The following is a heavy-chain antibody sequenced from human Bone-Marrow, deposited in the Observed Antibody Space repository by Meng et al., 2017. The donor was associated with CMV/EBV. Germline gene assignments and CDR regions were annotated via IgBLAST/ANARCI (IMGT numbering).Heavy chain of an antibody. V-gene: IGHV3-21*01. CDR2: ISSSSSYI. J-gene: IGHJ3*02. CDR1: GFTFSSYS. CDR3: ARASSRSDAFDI. Sequence: GESLKISCAASGFTFSSYSMNWVRQAPGKGLEWVSSISSSSSYIYYADSVKGRFTISRDNSKNTLYLQMGSLRAEDMAVYYCARASSRSDAFDIWGQGTMVTVSS.